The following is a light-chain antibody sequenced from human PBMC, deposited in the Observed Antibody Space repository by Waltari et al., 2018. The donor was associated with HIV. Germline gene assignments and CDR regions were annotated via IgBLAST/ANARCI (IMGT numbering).Light chain of an antibody. Sequence: DIQMTQPPSTVSASVGDRVIISRRASQSISSWLAWYQQKPGKAPKLLIYKASTLESGVPSRFIGSGSGTEFTLTISSLQPDDFATYYCQQYYSYPYTFGQGTKLEI. J-gene: IGKJ2*01. CDR3: QQYYSYPYT. CDR1: QSISSW. V-gene: IGKV1-5*03. CDR2: KAS.